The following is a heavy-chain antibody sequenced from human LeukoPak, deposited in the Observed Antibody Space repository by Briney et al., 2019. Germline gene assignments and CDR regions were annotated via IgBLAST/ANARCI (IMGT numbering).Heavy chain of an antibody. CDR2: ISAYNGNT. CDR1: GYTFTSYG. D-gene: IGHD6-19*01. V-gene: IGHV1-18*01. J-gene: IGHJ5*02. Sequence: ASAKVSCKASGYTFTSYGISWVRQAPGQGLEWMGWISAYNGNTNYAQKLQGRVTMTTDTSTSTAYMELRSLRSDDTAVYYCARDPALGYTSGWYNWFDPWGQGTLVTVSS. CDR3: ARDPALGYTSGWYNWFDP.